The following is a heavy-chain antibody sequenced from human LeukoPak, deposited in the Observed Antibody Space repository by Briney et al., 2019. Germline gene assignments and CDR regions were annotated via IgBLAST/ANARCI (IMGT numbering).Heavy chain of an antibody. D-gene: IGHD6-25*01. J-gene: IGHJ4*02. V-gene: IGHV4-59*08. CDR1: GGSISTYY. Sequence: PSETLSLTCTVSGGSISTYYWTWIRLPPGKGLEWIGYIYYTGTTSCNPSLKSRVTISVDTSKNQFSLRLTSVTAADTGIYYCARSAGYSSGWTYWGQGTLVTVSS. CDR2: IYYTGTT. CDR3: ARSAGYSSGWTY.